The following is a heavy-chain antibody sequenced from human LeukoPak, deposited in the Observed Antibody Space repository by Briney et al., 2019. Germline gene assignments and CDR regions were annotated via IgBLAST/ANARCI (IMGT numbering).Heavy chain of an antibody. Sequence: PGGSLRLSCAASGFTFSNFAMHWVRQSPGKGLEWVAVISYDGSNKYYADSVKGRFTISRDNAKNSQYLQANSLRAEDTAVYYWARETTRYYDFWSGSTSQGNWFDPWGQGAKVTVS. J-gene: IGHJ5*02. CDR3: ARETTRYYDFWSGSTSQGNWFDP. V-gene: IGHV3-30-3*01. D-gene: IGHD3-3*01. CDR2: ISYDGSNK. CDR1: GFTFSNFA.